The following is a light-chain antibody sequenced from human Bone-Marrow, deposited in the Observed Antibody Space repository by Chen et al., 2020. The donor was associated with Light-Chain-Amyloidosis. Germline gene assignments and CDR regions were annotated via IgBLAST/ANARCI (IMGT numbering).Light chain of an antibody. CDR3: QQYGASPLT. J-gene: IGKJ4*01. CDR2: RAS. Sequence: VLTQSPGTRSLSPGERATLSCRASQSVDSDYLAWYQLKPGQAPGLLIYRASTRATGIPDRFSGTGSGTDFTLTISSLEPEDFGVYFCQQYGASPLTFGGGTKVEI. CDR1: QSVDSDY. V-gene: IGKV3-20*01.